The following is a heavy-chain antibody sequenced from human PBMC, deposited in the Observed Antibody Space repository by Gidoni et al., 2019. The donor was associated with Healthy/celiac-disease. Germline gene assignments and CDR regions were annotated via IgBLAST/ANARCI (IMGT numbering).Heavy chain of an antibody. D-gene: IGHD3-10*01. J-gene: IGHJ3*02. CDR2: ISYDGSNK. CDR3: ARDRVRGVKVIRDAFDI. V-gene: IGHV3-30*04. Sequence: QVQLVESGGGVVQPGRSLRLSCAASGFTFSSYAMHWVRQAPGKGLEWVEVISYDGSNKYYADSVKGRVTISRDNSKNTLYLQMNSLRAEDTAVYYCARDRVRGVKVIRDAFDIWGQGTMVTVSS. CDR1: GFTFSSYA.